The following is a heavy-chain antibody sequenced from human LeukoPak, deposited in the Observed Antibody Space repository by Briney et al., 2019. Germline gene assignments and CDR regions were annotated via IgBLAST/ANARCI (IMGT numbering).Heavy chain of an antibody. CDR3: ARDGCYDSSGYPDRHYFDY. J-gene: IGHJ4*02. V-gene: IGHV1-69*13. CDR2: IIPIFGTA. D-gene: IGHD3-22*01. CDR1: GGTFSSYA. Sequence: ASVKVSCKASGGTFSSYAISWVRQAPGQGLEWMGGIIPIFGTANYAQKFQGRVTITADESTSTAYMELSSLRSEDTAVYYCARDGCYDSSGYPDRHYFDYWGQGTLVTVSS.